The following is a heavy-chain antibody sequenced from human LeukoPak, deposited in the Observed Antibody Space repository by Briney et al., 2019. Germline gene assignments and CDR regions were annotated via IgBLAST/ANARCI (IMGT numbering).Heavy chain of an antibody. CDR3: ARLTGRFGGTFNV. D-gene: IGHD3-10*01. J-gene: IGHJ3*01. V-gene: IGHV4-59*08. CDR2: MYFSGNT. Sequence: SETLSLTCSLSGGSMHNYYWTWIRQPPGKGLEWLGYMYFSGNTDYNPSLKGRVTISVDTSKNQYSLQVTSVTAADTDVYFCARLTGRFGGTFNVWGHGKMVTVSS. CDR1: GGSMHNYY.